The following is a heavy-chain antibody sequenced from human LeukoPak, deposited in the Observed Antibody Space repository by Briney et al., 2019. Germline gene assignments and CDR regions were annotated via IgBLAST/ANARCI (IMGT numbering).Heavy chain of an antibody. D-gene: IGHD4/OR15-4a*01. V-gene: IGHV4-38-2*01. Sequence: PSETLSLTCAVSGYSISSGYYWGWIRQPPGEGLEWIGSIYHSGSTYYNPSLKSRVTISVDTSKNQSSLKLSSATAADTAVFYCARINRHQMVLVYSGQETLVIVSP. CDR3: ARINRHQMVLVY. J-gene: IGHJ4*02. CDR1: GYSISSGYY. CDR2: IYHSGST.